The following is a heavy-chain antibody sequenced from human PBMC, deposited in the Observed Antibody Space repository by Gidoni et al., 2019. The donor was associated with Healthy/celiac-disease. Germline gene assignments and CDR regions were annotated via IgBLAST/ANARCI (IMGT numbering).Heavy chain of an antibody. V-gene: IGHV4-34*01. Sequence: QVQLQQWGAGLLMPPETMSPTCAVYGGSFSGYYWSWIRQPPGKGLEWIGEINHSGSTNYNPSLKSRVTISVDTSKNQFSLKLSSVTSADTAVYYCARGRRRRGMPDYWGQGTLVTVSS. J-gene: IGHJ4*02. D-gene: IGHD3-16*01. CDR2: INHSGST. CDR3: ARGRRRRGMPDY. CDR1: GGSFSGYY.